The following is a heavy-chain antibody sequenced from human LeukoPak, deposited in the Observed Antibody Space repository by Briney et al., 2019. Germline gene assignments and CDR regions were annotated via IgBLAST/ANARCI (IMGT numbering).Heavy chain of an antibody. J-gene: IGHJ4*02. V-gene: IGHV4-59*08. D-gene: IGHD2-15*01. CDR1: GGSINDYY. CDR3: ARVDSSDAGNFDY. Sequence: PSETLSLTCTVSGGSINDYYWSWIRQPPGKGLEWISWIYYSGSTNYNPSLKSRVTISVDTSKNQLSLKLTSVTAADTAVYYCARVDSSDAGNFDYWGQGTLVTVSS. CDR2: IYYSGST.